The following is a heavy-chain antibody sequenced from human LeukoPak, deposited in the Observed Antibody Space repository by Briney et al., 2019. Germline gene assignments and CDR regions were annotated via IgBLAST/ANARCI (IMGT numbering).Heavy chain of an antibody. D-gene: IGHD3-3*01. CDR1: GGSISSSSHY. CDR3: ARSTTIPYHAFDI. V-gene: IGHV4-39*01. J-gene: IGHJ3*02. Sequence: PSETRSLTCSVSGGSISSSSHYWGWIRQPSGKGLEWIGSVYYSGDTYYNPSLKSRVTISVDTSKNQFSLKVTPVTAADTAVYYCARSTTIPYHAFDIWGQGTMVTVSS. CDR2: VYYSGDT.